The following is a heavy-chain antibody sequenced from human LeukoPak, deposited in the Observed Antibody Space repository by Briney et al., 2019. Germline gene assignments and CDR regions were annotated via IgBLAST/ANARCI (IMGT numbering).Heavy chain of an antibody. Sequence: PGGSLRLSCAASGFTFSSYEMNWVRQAPGKGLEWVSYISSSGSTIYYGDPVKGRFTISRDNAKNSLYLQMNSLRAEDTAVYYCAKAGGYSGYDYDYWGQGTLVTVSS. CDR3: AKAGGYSGYDYDY. CDR2: ISSSGSTI. J-gene: IGHJ4*02. V-gene: IGHV3-48*03. D-gene: IGHD5-12*01. CDR1: GFTFSSYE.